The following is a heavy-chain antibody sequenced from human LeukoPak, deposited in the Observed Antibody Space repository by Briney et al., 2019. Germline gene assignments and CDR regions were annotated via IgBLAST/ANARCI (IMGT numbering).Heavy chain of an antibody. CDR2: MKEGGTEE. CDR3: VRGGMRYLEC. Sequence: GGSLRLSCAASGFNFNTYTMCWVRQAPGKGLEWVAKMKEGGTEESYVDSVKGRFAISRDNAKSSVYLQMNSLSVEDTAVYYCVRGGMRYLECWGQGTLVTVSS. CDR1: GFNFNTYT. V-gene: IGHV3-7*01. J-gene: IGHJ4*02.